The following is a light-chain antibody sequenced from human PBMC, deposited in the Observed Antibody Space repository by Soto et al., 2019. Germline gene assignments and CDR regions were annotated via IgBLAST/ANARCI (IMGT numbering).Light chain of an antibody. Sequence: EIVLTQSPGTLSLSPGERATLSCRASQSVSSSYLAWYQQKPGRAPRLLIHDAFMRATGIPDRFSGSGSGTDFTLTIARLGPEDFAVYYCQQYGDSPRTFGQGTRLEIK. J-gene: IGKJ5*01. CDR2: DAF. V-gene: IGKV3-20*01. CDR1: QSVSSSY. CDR3: QQYGDSPRT.